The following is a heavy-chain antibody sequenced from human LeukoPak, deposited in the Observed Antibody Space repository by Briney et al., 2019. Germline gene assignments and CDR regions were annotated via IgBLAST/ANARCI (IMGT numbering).Heavy chain of an antibody. J-gene: IGHJ4*02. CDR2: ISWDGGGT. D-gene: IGHD2-2*01. Sequence: TGGSLRLSCAASGFTFDDYTMHWVRQAPGKGLEWVSLISWDGGGTYYADSVKGRFTISRDNSKNSLYLQMNSLRTEDTALYYCAKGLDCSSTSCYHPPDYWGQGTLVTVSS. CDR1: GFTFDDYT. CDR3: AKGLDCSSTSCYHPPDY. V-gene: IGHV3-43*01.